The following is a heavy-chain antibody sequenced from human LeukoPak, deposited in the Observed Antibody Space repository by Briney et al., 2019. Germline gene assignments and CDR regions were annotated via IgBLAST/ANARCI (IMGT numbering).Heavy chain of an antibody. CDR3: ARFPGYCGGDCYRNYYYYYMDV. CDR2: INHNGST. V-gene: IGHV4-34*01. J-gene: IGHJ6*03. Sequence: SENLSLTCAVYGVSFSGYYWSWIRQPPGKGLEWIGEINHNGSTNYNPSLKSRVTISVDTSKNQFSLQLNSVTPEDTAVCYCARFPGYCGGDCYRNYYYYYMDVWGKGTTVTISS. D-gene: IGHD2-21*02. CDR1: GVSFSGYY.